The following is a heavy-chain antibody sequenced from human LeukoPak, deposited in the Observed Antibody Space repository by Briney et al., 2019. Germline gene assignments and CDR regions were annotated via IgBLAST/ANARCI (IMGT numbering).Heavy chain of an antibody. J-gene: IGHJ4*02. V-gene: IGHV1-18*01. D-gene: IGHD3-22*01. CDR1: GYTFTSYG. Sequence: ASVKVSCKASGYTFTSYGISWVRQAPGQGLEWMGWISAYNGNTNYAQKLQGRVTMTTDTSTSTAYMELRSLRSDDTAVYYCARDFRHHYYDSSGFPVDYWGQGTLVTVSS. CDR3: ARDFRHHYYDSSGFPVDY. CDR2: ISAYNGNT.